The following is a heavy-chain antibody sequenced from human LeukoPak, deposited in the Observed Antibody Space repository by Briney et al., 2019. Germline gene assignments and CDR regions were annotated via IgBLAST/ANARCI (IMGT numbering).Heavy chain of an antibody. CDR2: IIPIFGTA. D-gene: IGHD5-18*01. V-gene: IGHV1-69*06. Sequence: EASVKVSCKASGGTFSSYAISWVRQAPGQGLEWVGGIIPIFGTANYAQKFQGRVTITADKSTSTAYMELSSLRSEDTAVYYCASGPDTAMVPDAFDIWGQGTMVTVSS. CDR1: GGTFSSYA. CDR3: ASGPDTAMVPDAFDI. J-gene: IGHJ3*02.